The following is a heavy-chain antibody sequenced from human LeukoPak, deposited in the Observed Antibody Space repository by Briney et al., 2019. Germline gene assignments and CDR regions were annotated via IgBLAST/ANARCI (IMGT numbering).Heavy chain of an antibody. Sequence: GGSLRLSCAASGFTFSSYWMSWVRQAPGKGLEWVANIKQDGSEKYYVDSVKGRFTISRDNAKNSLYLQMNSLRAEDTAVYYCAKTYSSSRAHYYYYYYMDVWGKGTTVTISS. CDR3: AKTYSSSRAHYYYYYYMDV. D-gene: IGHD6-13*01. V-gene: IGHV3-7*03. CDR1: GFTFSSYW. CDR2: IKQDGSEK. J-gene: IGHJ6*03.